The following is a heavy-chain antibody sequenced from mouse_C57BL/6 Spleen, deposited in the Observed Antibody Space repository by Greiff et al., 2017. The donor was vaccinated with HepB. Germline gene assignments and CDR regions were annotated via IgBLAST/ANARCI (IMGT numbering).Heavy chain of an antibody. CDR3: ARPSRRDFDY. CDR1: GYTFTSYT. J-gene: IGHJ2*01. CDR2: INPSSGYT. D-gene: IGHD3-1*01. V-gene: IGHV1-4*01. Sequence: VQLQQSGAELARPGASVKMSCKASGYTFTSYTMHWVKQRPGQGLEWIGYINPSSGYTKYNQKFRDKATLTADKSSSTADMQLSSLTSEDSAVYYCARPSRRDFDYWGQGTTLTVSS.